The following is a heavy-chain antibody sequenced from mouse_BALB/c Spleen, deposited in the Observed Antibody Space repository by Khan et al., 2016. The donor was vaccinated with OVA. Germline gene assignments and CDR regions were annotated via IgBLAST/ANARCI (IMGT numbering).Heavy chain of an antibody. CDR1: GYSITSDYA. D-gene: IGHD2-3*01. V-gene: IGHV3-2*02. CDR3: ARDGSRYNYAMDY. J-gene: IGHJ4*01. Sequence: VQLKQSGPGLVKPSQSLSLTCTVTGYSITSDYAWNWIRQFPGNKLEWMGSINYSGSTNYNPSLKSRISITRDTSKNQFFLQLNSVTTEDTATYYCARDGSRYNYAMDYWGHGTAVTVSS. CDR2: INYSGST.